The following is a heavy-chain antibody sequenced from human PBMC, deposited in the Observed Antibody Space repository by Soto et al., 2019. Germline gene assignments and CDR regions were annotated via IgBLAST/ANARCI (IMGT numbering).Heavy chain of an antibody. D-gene: IGHD6-6*01. J-gene: IGHJ3*01. CDR2: IYPGDSDT. V-gene: IGHV5-51*01. CDR1: GYSFTGYW. Sequence: GESLKISCKGSGYSFTGYWIGWVRPMPGKGRECMGIIYPGDSDTTYIPSLQGQVTISYHNSITAPYLNWRSLKASHNDIYYCGRRGAREFNAFDVRGQWKTVPVSS. CDR3: GRRGAREFNAFDV.